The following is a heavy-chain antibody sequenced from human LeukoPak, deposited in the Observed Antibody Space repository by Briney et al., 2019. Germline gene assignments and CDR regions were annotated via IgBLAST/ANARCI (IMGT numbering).Heavy chain of an antibody. CDR1: GYTFTSYG. CDR2: ISAYNGNT. Sequence: ASVKVSCKASGYTFTSYGISWVRQALGQGLEWMGWISAYNGNTNYAQKLQGRVTMTTDTSTSTAYMELRSLRSDDTALYYCARARHIVVGTAPPDYWGQGTLVTVSS. V-gene: IGHV1-18*01. D-gene: IGHD2-21*02. CDR3: ARARHIVVGTAPPDY. J-gene: IGHJ4*02.